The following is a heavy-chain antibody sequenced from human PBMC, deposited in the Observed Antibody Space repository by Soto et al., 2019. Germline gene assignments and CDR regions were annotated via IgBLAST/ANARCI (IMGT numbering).Heavy chain of an antibody. Sequence: GGSLRLSCAASGFTFSSYAMSWVRQAPGKGLEWVSAISGSGGSTYYADSVKGRFTISRDNSKNTLYLQMNSLRAEDTAVYYCAKDRNVWIVVVPAAIVLARPRPSNWFDPWGQGTLVTVSS. J-gene: IGHJ5*02. D-gene: IGHD2-2*01. CDR3: AKDRNVWIVVVPAAIVLARPRPSNWFDP. CDR1: GFTFSSYA. CDR2: ISGSGGST. V-gene: IGHV3-23*01.